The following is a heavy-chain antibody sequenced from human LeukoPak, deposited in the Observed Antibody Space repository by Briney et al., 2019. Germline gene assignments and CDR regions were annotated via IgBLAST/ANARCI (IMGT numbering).Heavy chain of an antibody. V-gene: IGHV5-10-1*01. J-gene: IGHJ4*02. CDR1: GYSFTNYW. D-gene: IGHD3-22*01. CDR2: IDPSDSYT. Sequence: GESLKISCKGSGYSFTNYWITWVRQMPGKGLEWMGRIDPSDSYTNYSPSFQGHVTISADKSISTAYLQWSSLKASDTAMYYCARHGEYYYDSSGYYDYWGQGTLVTVSS. CDR3: ARHGEYYYDSSGYYDY.